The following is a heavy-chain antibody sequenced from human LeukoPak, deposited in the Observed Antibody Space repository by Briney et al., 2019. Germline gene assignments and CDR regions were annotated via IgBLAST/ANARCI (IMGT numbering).Heavy chain of an antibody. J-gene: IGHJ4*02. CDR3: ARTIFGVVGLDY. V-gene: IGHV3-11*06. CDR2: ISSSSSYT. Sequence: GGSLRLSCAASGFTFSDYYMSWIRQAPGKGLEWVSYISSSSSYTNYADSVKGRFTISRDNAKNSLYLQMNSLRAEDTAVYYCARTIFGVVGLDYWGQGTLVTVSS. D-gene: IGHD3-3*01. CDR1: GFTFSDYY.